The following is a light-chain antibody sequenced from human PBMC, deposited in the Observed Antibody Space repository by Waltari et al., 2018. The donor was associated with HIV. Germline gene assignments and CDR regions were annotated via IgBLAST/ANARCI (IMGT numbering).Light chain of an antibody. Sequence: SYELTQPPSVSVSPGQTARITCSGDALPKQYAFWYKQKPGQAPVLVIYKDRERPSGIPERFSGSSSGTTVTLTISGVQAEDEADYYCQSPDSGTYVVFGGGTKLTVL. V-gene: IGLV3-25*03. CDR2: KDR. J-gene: IGLJ2*01. CDR1: ALPKQY. CDR3: QSPDSGTYVV.